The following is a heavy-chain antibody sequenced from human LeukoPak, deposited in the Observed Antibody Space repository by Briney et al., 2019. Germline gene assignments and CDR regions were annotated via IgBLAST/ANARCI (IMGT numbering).Heavy chain of an antibody. V-gene: IGHV3-74*01. J-gene: IGHJ4*02. CDR3: VRATCGSYFDY. D-gene: IGHD5-12*01. CDR1: GFTFSSYW. Sequence: PGGSLRLSCVASGFTFSSYWMHWVRQVPGKGLVWVSRINSDGYSINYADSVKGRFTISRDNAKNTLYLQMNSLRAEDTAVYYCVRATCGSYFDYWGRGTLVTVSS. CDR2: INSDGYSI.